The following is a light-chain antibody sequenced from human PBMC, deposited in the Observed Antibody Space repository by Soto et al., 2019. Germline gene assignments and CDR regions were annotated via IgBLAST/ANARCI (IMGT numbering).Light chain of an antibody. V-gene: IGKV1-5*01. J-gene: IGKJ2*01. Sequence: DIQMTQSPSTLSASVGDRVTITCRASQSIIRWLAWYQQKPGKAPKLLINDASSLESGVPSRFSGSGSGTEFTLTINSLQPDDSATYYCQQYNSYLYTFGQGTKLEIK. CDR3: QQYNSYLYT. CDR1: QSIIRW. CDR2: DAS.